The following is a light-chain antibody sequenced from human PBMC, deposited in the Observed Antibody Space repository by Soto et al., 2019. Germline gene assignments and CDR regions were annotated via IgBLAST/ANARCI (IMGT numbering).Light chain of an antibody. Sequence: QSALTQPASVSGSPGQSITISCTGTSSDVGGYNYVSWYQQHPGKAPKLLIYDVSDRPSGVSNRFSGSKSDNTASLTISGLQAEDEADYYWSSYTYTTTLVVFGGGTKVTVL. CDR2: DVS. J-gene: IGLJ2*01. V-gene: IGLV2-14*01. CDR3: SSYTYTTTLVV. CDR1: SSDVGGYNY.